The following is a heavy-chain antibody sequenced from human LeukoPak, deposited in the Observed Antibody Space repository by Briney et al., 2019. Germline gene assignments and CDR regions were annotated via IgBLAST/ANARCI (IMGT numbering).Heavy chain of an antibody. J-gene: IGHJ4*02. CDR2: ISAYNGNT. Sequence: ASVKVSCKASGYTFTSYGISWVRQAAGQGREWMGWISAYNGNTNYAQKLQGRVTMTTDTSTSTAYMELRSLRSDDTAVYYCARDNPYSSGLDFDYWGQGTLVTVSS. CDR3: ARDNPYSSGLDFDY. V-gene: IGHV1-18*01. D-gene: IGHD6-19*01. CDR1: GYTFTSYG.